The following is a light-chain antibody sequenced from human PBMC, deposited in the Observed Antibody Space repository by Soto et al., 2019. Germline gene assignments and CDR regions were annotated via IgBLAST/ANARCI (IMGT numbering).Light chain of an antibody. CDR3: QQYNNWPTWT. V-gene: IGKV3-15*01. J-gene: IGKJ1*01. Sequence: VMPQSPATLSVSPGDGVTLSCRGSQNIRSKLAWYQQKPRQAPRLIIYGASTRATGIPARFSGSGSGTEFTPTISSLQSEDFAASYCQQYNNWPTWTFGQGTKVDIK. CDR1: QNIRSK. CDR2: GAS.